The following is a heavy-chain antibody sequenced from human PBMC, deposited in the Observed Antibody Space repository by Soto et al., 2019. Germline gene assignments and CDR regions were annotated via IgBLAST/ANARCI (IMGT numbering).Heavy chain of an antibody. Sequence: EVQLVESGGGLVKPGGSLRLSCAASGFTFSTYTMNWVRQAPGKGLEWVSSITSSSSYIYFADSLRGRFTISRDNAKNSLYLQMNSLRAEDTAVYYCARELELNNYYGLDVWGQGTTVTVSS. CDR2: ITSSSSYI. CDR3: ARELELNNYYGLDV. D-gene: IGHD1-7*01. CDR1: GFTFSTYT. V-gene: IGHV3-21*01. J-gene: IGHJ6*02.